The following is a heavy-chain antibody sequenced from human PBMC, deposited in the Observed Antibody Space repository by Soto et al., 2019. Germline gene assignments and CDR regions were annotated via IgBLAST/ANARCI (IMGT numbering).Heavy chain of an antibody. V-gene: IGHV3-30-3*01. CDR3: ARDEMSSPYYYGMDV. Sequence: QVQLVESGGGVVQPGRSLRLSCAASGFTFSSYAMHWVRQAPGKGLEWVAVISYDGSNKYYADSVKGRFTISRDNSKTTLYLQMNSLRAEDTAVYYCARDEMSSPYYYGMDVWGQGTTVTVSS. CDR1: GFTFSSYA. CDR2: ISYDGSNK. D-gene: IGHD6-13*01. J-gene: IGHJ6*02.